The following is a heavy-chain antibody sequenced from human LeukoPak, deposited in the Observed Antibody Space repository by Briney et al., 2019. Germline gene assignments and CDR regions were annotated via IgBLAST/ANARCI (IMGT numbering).Heavy chain of an antibody. CDR1: GGSISSYY. D-gene: IGHD1-1*01. CDR3: ARRDRLEPLDV. J-gene: IGHJ6*02. Sequence: SSETLSLTCTVSGGSISSYYWSWIRQPPGKGLEWIGYIYYSGSTNYNPSLKSRVIISVDTSKNQFSLKLSSVTAADTAVYHCARRDRLEPLDVWGQGTTVTVS. V-gene: IGHV4-59*08. CDR2: IYYSGST.